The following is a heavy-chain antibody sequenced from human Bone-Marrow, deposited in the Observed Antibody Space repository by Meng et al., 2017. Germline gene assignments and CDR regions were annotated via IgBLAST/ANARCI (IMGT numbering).Heavy chain of an antibody. D-gene: IGHD1-26*01. J-gene: IGHJ3*02. CDR3: AKLSGSYAAFDI. CDR2: IYYSGST. CDR1: CYSISSGYY. V-gene: IGHV4-61*01. Sequence: GSRRPSCAAPCYSISSGYYWGWTRQPPGKGLEWIGYIYYSGSTNYNPSLKSRVTISVDTSKNQFSLKLSSVTAADTAVYYCAKLSGSYAAFDIWGQGTMVTVSS.